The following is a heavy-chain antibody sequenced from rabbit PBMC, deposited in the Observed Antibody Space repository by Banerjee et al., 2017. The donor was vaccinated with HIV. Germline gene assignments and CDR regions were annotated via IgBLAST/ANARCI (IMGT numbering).Heavy chain of an antibody. CDR2: IYTDSDGT. J-gene: IGHJ4*01. CDR1: GFDLSSYYY. D-gene: IGHD1-1*01. V-gene: IGHV1S43*01. CDR3: ARYISGSGYYGL. Sequence: QEQLEESGGGLVKPEGSLTLTCKASGFDLSSYYYMCWVRQAPGKGLELVACIYTDSDGTWYASWVNGRFTITRSTSLNTVTLQMTSLTAADTATYFCARYISGSGYYGLWGPGTLVTVS.